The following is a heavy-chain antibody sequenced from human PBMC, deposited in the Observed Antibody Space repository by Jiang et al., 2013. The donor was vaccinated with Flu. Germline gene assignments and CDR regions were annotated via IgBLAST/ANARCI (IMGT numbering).Heavy chain of an antibody. CDR3: ARDRDDYGDYADAFDI. V-gene: IGHV4-4*02. CDR2: IYHSGST. J-gene: IGHJ3*02. CDR1: GGSISSSNW. Sequence: TCAVSGGSISSSNWWSWVRQPPGKGLEWIGEIYHSGSTNYNPSLKSRVTISVDKSKNQFSLKLSSVTAADTAVYYCARDRDDYGDYADAFDIWGQGTMVTVSS. D-gene: IGHD4-17*01.